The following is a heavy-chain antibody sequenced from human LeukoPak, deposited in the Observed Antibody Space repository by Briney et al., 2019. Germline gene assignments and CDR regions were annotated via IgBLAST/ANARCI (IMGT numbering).Heavy chain of an antibody. CDR2: ISAYNGNT. CDR1: GGTFSSYA. J-gene: IGHJ4*02. D-gene: IGHD2-21*02. CDR3: ARELLPRLPPHY. V-gene: IGHV1-18*01. Sequence: ASVKVSCKASGGTFSSYAISWVRQAPGQGLEWMGWISAYNGNTNYAQKLQGRVTMTTDTSTSTAYMELRSLRSDDTAVYYCARELLPRLPPHYWGQGTLVTVSS.